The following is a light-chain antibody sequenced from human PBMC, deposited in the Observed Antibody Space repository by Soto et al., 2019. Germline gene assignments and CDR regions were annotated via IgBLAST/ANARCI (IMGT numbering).Light chain of an antibody. J-gene: IGLJ2*01. CDR2: SNN. V-gene: IGLV1-47*02. CDR1: SSNIGSNY. Sequence: QSVLTQPPSASGTPGQRVTISCSGSSSNIGSNYVYWYQQLPGTAPKLLIYSNNQRPSGVPDRFSGSKSGTSASLAISGLRSEEEDDYYCAAWDDSLIGVVFGGGTKLTVL. CDR3: AAWDDSLIGVV.